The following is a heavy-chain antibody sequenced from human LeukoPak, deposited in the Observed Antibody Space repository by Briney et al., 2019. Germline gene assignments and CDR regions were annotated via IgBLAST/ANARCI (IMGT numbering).Heavy chain of an antibody. D-gene: IGHD2-15*01. CDR1: GYSFTSYG. Sequence: ASVKVSCKASGYSFTSYGISWVRQAPGQGLEWMGWISAYNGNTNYAQKLQGRVTMTTDTSTSTAYMELRSLRSDDTAVYYCARDLLGYCGGGSCCLDYWGQGTLVTVSS. V-gene: IGHV1-18*04. CDR2: ISAYNGNT. CDR3: ARDLLGYCGGGSCCLDY. J-gene: IGHJ4*02.